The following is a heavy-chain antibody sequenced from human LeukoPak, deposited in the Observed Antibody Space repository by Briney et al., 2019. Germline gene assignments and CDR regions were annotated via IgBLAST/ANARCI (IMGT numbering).Heavy chain of an antibody. Sequence: ASVKVSCKASGYTFTGYYMHWVRQAPGQGLEWMGWIDPNSGGTNYAQKFQDRVTMTRDTSISTAYMELSRLRSDDTAIYYCVRDSGYYYVYWGQGTLVTVSS. J-gene: IGHJ4*02. V-gene: IGHV1-2*02. CDR3: VRDSGYYYVY. CDR1: GYTFTGYY. D-gene: IGHD3-22*01. CDR2: IDPNSGGT.